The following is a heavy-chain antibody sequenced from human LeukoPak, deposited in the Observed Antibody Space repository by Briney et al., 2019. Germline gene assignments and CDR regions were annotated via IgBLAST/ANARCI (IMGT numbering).Heavy chain of an antibody. D-gene: IGHD5-18*01. CDR2: IYYSGST. CDR3: ARTQRGYNYGYQYYYYGLDV. V-gene: IGHV4-59*01. J-gene: IGHJ6*02. CDR1: GGSITHYY. Sequence: SESLSLTCSVSGGSITHYYWSWIRQPPGKGLEWIGYIYYSGSTNYNPSLKSRVTISVDTSKIRFSLKLSSVTAADTAVYYCARTQRGYNYGYQYYYYGLDVWGQGTTVTVSS.